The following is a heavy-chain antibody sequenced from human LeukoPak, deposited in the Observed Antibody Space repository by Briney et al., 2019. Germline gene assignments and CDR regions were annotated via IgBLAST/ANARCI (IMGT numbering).Heavy chain of an antibody. CDR1: GGSISSYY. V-gene: IGHV4-59*01. CDR2: IYYSGST. Sequence: SETLSLTCTVFGGSISSYYWSWIRQPPGKGLEWIGYIYYSGSTNYNPSLKSRVTISVDTSKNQFSLKLSSVTAADTAVYYCARDPSGWYDYWGQGTLVTVSS. D-gene: IGHD6-19*01. J-gene: IGHJ4*02. CDR3: ARDPSGWYDY.